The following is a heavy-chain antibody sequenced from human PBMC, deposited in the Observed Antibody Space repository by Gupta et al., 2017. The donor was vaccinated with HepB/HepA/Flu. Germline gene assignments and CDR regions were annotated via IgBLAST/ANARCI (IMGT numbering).Heavy chain of an antibody. CDR1: GFTFSSYA. J-gene: IGHJ4*02. V-gene: IGHV3-23*01. CDR3: ATHTSGWYNLGGY. CDR2: ISSSSGST. Sequence: EVQLLESGGGLVQPGGSLRLSCAASGFTFSSYAMTWVRQAPGKGLEWVSVISSSSGSTYYADSVKGRFTISRDNSKNTLYLQMNSLRAEDTAIYYCATHTSGWYNLGGYWGQGTLVTVSS. D-gene: IGHD6-19*01.